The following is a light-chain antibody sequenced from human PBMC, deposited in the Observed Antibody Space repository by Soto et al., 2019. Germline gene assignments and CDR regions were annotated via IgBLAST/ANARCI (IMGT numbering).Light chain of an antibody. Sequence: SYELTQPSSVSVSPGQTARITCSGDVLAKKYARWFQQKPGQAPVLVXYXXSEXPSGIPEPFXGXSSGTTVTLXISGXQVEDEADYYCYSAADNNLGVFGGGTKLTVL. CDR1: VLAKKY. CDR2: XXS. CDR3: YSAADNNLGV. J-gene: IGLJ2*01. V-gene: IGLV3-27*01.